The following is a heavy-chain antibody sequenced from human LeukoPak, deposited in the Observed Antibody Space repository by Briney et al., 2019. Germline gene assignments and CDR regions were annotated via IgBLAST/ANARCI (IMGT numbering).Heavy chain of an antibody. J-gene: IGHJ4*02. CDR1: GFTFSSYS. CDR2: ISSSSSYI. D-gene: IGHD3-9*01. V-gene: IGHV3-21*01. Sequence: GGSLRLSCAASGFTFSSYSMNWVRQAPGKGLEWVSSISSSSSYIYYADSVKGRFTISRDNAKNSLYLQMNSLRAEDTAVYYCARGHGGRYFDWLFDVIGDYFDYWGQGTLVTVST. CDR3: ARGHGGRYFDWLFDVIGDYFDY.